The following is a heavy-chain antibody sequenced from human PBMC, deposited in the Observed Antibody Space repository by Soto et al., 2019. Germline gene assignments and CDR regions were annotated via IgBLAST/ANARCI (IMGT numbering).Heavy chain of an antibody. CDR2: IYFNGNT. CDR1: AASFSKYY. Sequence: PFETLSLTCTVSAASFSKYYWSWIRQPPGKGLEWIGYIYFNGNTNYNPSLKRRVTISIDTSKKQISLNLTSVTDADTAVYYCASVTFGGVVLAHWGQGTLVTVSS. J-gene: IGHJ4*02. V-gene: IGHV4-59*01. CDR3: ASVTFGGVVLAH. D-gene: IGHD3-16*01.